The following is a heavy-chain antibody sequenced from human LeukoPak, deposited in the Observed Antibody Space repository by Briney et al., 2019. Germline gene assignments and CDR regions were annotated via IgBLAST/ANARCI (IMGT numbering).Heavy chain of an antibody. V-gene: IGHV1-2*02. D-gene: IGHD1-26*01. CDR2: INPNSGGT. Sequence: ASVKVSCKAFGYTFTGYYMHWVRQAPGQGLEWMGWINPNSGGTNYAQKFQGRVTMTKDTSISTAYMELSRLRSDDTAVYYCARVIVGNRNWFDPWGQGTLVTVSS. J-gene: IGHJ5*02. CDR1: GYTFTGYY. CDR3: ARVIVGNRNWFDP.